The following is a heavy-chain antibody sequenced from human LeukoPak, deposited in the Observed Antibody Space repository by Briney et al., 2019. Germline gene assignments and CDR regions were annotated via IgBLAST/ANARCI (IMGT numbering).Heavy chain of an antibody. V-gene: IGHV3-49*04. J-gene: IGHJ4*02. CDR3: VRGRVTPDY. CDR2: IRSKLYGAAT. CDR1: GFTFGDYA. D-gene: IGHD1-14*01. Sequence: PGGSLRLSCTASGFTFGDYALSWVRQAPGKGLEWVGVIRSKLYGAATDYAASVIGRFTISRDDPRSIAHLQMNSLKTEDTAVYYCVRGRVTPDYWGQGTLVTVSS.